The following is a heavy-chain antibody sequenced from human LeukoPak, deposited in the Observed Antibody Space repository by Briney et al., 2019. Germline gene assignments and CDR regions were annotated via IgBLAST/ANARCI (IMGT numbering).Heavy chain of an antibody. CDR2: IKQDGSEK. Sequence: GGSLRLSCAASGFTFSSYWVSWVRQAPGKGLEWVANIKQDGSEKYYVDSVKGRFTISRDNAKNSLYLQMNSLRAEDTAVYYCARDLSEAYFDYWGQGTLVTVSS. CDR3: ARDLSEAYFDY. J-gene: IGHJ4*02. CDR1: GFTFSSYW. V-gene: IGHV3-7*01.